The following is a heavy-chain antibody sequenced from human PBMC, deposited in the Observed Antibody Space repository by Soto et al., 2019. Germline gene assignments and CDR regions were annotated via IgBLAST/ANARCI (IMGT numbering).Heavy chain of an antibody. CDR2: INHSGST. Sequence: SETLSLTCAVSGGSFSGYYWSWIRQPPGKGLEWIGEINHSGSTNYNPSLKSRFTIPVETSKNQLSLKLSSVTAAATAVYYCERGNDGGNSDYYYGMDVWGQGTTVTVSS. CDR1: GGSFSGYY. D-gene: IGHD2-21*02. J-gene: IGHJ6*02. CDR3: ERGNDGGNSDYYYGMDV. V-gene: IGHV4-34*01.